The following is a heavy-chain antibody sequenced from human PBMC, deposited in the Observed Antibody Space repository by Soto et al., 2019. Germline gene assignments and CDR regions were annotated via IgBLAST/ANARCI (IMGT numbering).Heavy chain of an antibody. V-gene: IGHV1-2*04. CDR1: GYTFTGYY. J-gene: IGHJ6*02. D-gene: IGHD3-3*01. Sequence: QVQLGQSGAEVKKPGASVKVSCKASGYTFTGYYMHWVRQAPGQGLEWMGWINPNSGGTNYAQKFQGWVTMTRDTSISTAYMELSRLRSDDTAVYYCARGSYYDFLSGPSYYYYYGMDVWGQGTTVTVSS. CDR2: INPNSGGT. CDR3: ARGSYYDFLSGPSYYYYYGMDV.